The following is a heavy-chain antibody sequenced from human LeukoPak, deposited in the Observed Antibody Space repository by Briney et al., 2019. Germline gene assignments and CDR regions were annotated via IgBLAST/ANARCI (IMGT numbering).Heavy chain of an antibody. CDR3: AAGAADYYDSSLNWFDP. CDR2: IVVDSAKT. J-gene: IGHJ5*02. Sequence: SVKVSCKASGFTFSTDTIQWARQASGQRLEWIGWIVVDSAKTNYAQTFQQRVTITRDMSTSTVYMELTSLTSEDTAVYYCAAGAADYYDSSLNWFDPWGQGTLVTVSS. CDR1: GFTFSTDT. D-gene: IGHD3-22*01. V-gene: IGHV1-58*02.